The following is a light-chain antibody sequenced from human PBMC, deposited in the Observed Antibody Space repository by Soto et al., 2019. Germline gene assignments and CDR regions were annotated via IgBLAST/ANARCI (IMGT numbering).Light chain of an antibody. CDR1: SSDVGGYNC. CDR2: EVT. J-gene: IGLJ1*01. Sequence: QSALTQPASVSGSPGQSITISCTGTSSDVGGYNCVSWYQQHPGKAPKLMIYEVTNRPSGVSNRFSGSKSGNTASLTISGLQAEDEADYYWSSYTSSSTEVLGPGTKLTVL. CDR3: SSYTSSSTEV. V-gene: IGLV2-14*01.